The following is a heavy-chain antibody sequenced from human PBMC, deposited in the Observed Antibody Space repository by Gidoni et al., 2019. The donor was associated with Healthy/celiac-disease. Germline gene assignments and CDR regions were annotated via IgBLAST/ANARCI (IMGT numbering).Heavy chain of an antibody. Sequence: QVTLKESGSVLMKPTEPLTLTCTASGFSRSNGRMVVSWIRQPPGKALAWLAHIFSNDEKPYSTSLKSRLTISKDPSKSQVVLTMTNMDPVYTATYYCARTLGYFYYWGQGTLVTVSS. CDR2: IFSNDEK. CDR1: GFSRSNGRMV. J-gene: IGHJ4*02. CDR3: ARTLGYFYY. V-gene: IGHV2-26*01. D-gene: IGHD3-3*01.